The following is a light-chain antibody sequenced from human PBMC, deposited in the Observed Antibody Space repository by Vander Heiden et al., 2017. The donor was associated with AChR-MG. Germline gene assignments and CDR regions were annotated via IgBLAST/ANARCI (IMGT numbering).Light chain of an antibody. CDR1: QSLVHSDGDTF. J-gene: IGKJ2*01. V-gene: IGKV2-30*02. CDR3: RQGTQWPYT. Sequence: DVVMTQSPLSLPVTLGQPASISCSSSQSLVHSDGDTFLSWYLQRPGQSPRRLIFKVSYRDSGVPDRFSGSGSGTDFTLKISRVEAEDVGVYYCRQGTQWPYTFGQGTKLEI. CDR2: KVS.